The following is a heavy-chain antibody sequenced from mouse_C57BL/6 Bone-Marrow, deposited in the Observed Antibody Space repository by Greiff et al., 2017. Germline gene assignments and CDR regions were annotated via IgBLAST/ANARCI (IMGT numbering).Heavy chain of an antibody. V-gene: IGHV1-55*01. CDR2: IYPGSGST. J-gene: IGHJ1*03. CDR3: ARRSEASYCYGSRQGDLDV. D-gene: IGHD1-1*01. CDR1: GYTFTSYW. Sequence: QVQLQQPGAELVKPGASVKKSCKASGYTFTSYWITWVKQRPGQGLEWIGDIYPGSGSTNYNEKFKSKATLTVDTSSSTAYMQLSSLTSEDAAVYCCARRSEASYCYGSRQGDLDVWGTGTTVTVAS.